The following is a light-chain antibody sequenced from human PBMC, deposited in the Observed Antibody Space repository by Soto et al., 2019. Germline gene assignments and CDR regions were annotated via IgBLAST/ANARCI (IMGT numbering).Light chain of an antibody. Sequence: DIQMTQSPSTLSASVGDRVTITCRASQSISSWLAWYQQKPGKAPKLLIYKASTLESGVPSRFSGSGSGTEFILTISSLQADDFATYYCQQYDSYPWTFGQGTKVDIK. V-gene: IGKV1-5*03. CDR3: QQYDSYPWT. CDR2: KAS. J-gene: IGKJ1*01. CDR1: QSISSW.